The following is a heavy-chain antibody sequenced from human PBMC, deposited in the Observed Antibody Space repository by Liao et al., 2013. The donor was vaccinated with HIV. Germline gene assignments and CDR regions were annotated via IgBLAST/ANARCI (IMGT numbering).Heavy chain of an antibody. V-gene: IGHV4-39*02. CDR2: IYYDGST. CDR1: GGSISSSSYY. Sequence: QSQLQESGPGLVKPSETLSLFCTVYGGSISSSSYYWGWIRQPPGQGLQWIGSIYYDGSTYYNPSLKTRVTMSVDTSNNHFSLNLRSVTAADTAVYYCARVSENVLIVAAPHMDVWGKGTTVTVAA. J-gene: IGHJ6*04. CDR3: ARVSENVLIVAAPHMDV. D-gene: IGHD5-12*01.